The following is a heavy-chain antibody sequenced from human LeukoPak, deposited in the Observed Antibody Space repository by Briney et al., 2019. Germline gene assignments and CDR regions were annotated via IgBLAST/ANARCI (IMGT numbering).Heavy chain of an antibody. CDR1: GYTFTGYY. CDR3: ARGPAPYYDFWSGPTGYYYYMDV. J-gene: IGHJ6*03. CDR2: VNPNSGGT. Sequence: GASVKVSCKASGYTFTGYYMHWVRQAPGQGLEWMGWVNPNSGGTNYAQKFQGRVTMTRNTSISTAYMELSSLRSEDTAVYYCARGPAPYYDFWSGPTGYYYYMDVWGKGTTVTVSS. D-gene: IGHD3-3*01. V-gene: IGHV1-2*02.